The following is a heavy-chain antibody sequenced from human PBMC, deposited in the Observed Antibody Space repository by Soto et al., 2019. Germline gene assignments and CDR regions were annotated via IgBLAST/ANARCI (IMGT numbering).Heavy chain of an antibody. D-gene: IGHD6-19*01. Sequence: SVKVACKASGGTNSIYASSWVRQKNRQGLEWMGGIIPIFGTANYAQKFQGRVTITADESTSTAYMELSSLRSEDTAVYYCARGAAVAGTRPHEYYYYYGMDVWGQGTTVTVSS. CDR2: IIPIFGTA. CDR3: ARGAAVAGTRPHEYYYYYGMDV. J-gene: IGHJ6*02. CDR1: GGTNSIYA. V-gene: IGHV1-69*13.